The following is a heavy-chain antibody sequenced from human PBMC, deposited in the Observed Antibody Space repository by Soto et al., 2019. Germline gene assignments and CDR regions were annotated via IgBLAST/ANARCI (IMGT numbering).Heavy chain of an antibody. Sequence: QVQLVQSGAEVKKPGSSVKVSCKASGGIFSTYAISRLRQAPGHGIEWMGGIIPLFGTPNYAQRFQARVTITADESTRTAYMELSRLRSEDTAVYYCARDRDDYGSGNYYNRVDFWGQGALVTVSS. CDR3: ARDRDDYGSGNYYNRVDF. CDR2: IIPLFGTP. V-gene: IGHV1-69*01. J-gene: IGHJ4*02. CDR1: GGIFSTYA. D-gene: IGHD3-10*01.